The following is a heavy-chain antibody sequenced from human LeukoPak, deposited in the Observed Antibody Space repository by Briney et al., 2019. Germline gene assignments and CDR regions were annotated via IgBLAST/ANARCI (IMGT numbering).Heavy chain of an antibody. V-gene: IGHV3-66*01. CDR3: ARAPSNAHFDY. D-gene: IGHD3-3*02. Sequence: GGSLRLSCAASGFTVRNNYMSWVRQAPGKGLEWVSLIYSGGSTYYADSVKGRFTISRDNSNNTVYLQMNSLRAEDTAVYYCARAPSNAHFDYWGQGTLVTVSS. CDR1: GFTVRNNY. J-gene: IGHJ4*02. CDR2: IYSGGST.